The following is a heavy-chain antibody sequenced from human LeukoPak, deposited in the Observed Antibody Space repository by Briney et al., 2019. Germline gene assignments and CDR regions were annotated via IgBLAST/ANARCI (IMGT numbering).Heavy chain of an antibody. J-gene: IGHJ2*01. CDR3: ARDPSYSSGWHETGRDWYFDL. V-gene: IGHV3-53*01. D-gene: IGHD6-19*01. CDR1: GFTVSSNY. Sequence: GGSLRLSCAASGFTVSSNYMSWVRQAPGKGLEWVSVIYSGGSTYYADSVKGRFTISRDNSKNTLYLQMNSLRAEDTAVYYCARDPSYSSGWHETGRDWYFDLWGRGTLVTVSS. CDR2: IYSGGST.